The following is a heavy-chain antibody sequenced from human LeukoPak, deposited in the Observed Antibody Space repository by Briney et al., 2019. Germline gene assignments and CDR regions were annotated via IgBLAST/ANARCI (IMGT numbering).Heavy chain of an antibody. Sequence: GGSLRLSCAASGFTFSSYEMNWVRQAPGKGLEWVSYISSSGSTIYYADSVKGRFTISRDNAKNSLYLQMNSLRAEDAAVYYCARDGFSSSSGYYYYYMDVWGKGTTVTVSS. V-gene: IGHV3-48*03. CDR3: ARDGFSSSSGYYYYYMDV. D-gene: IGHD6-6*01. CDR2: ISSSGSTI. J-gene: IGHJ6*03. CDR1: GFTFSSYE.